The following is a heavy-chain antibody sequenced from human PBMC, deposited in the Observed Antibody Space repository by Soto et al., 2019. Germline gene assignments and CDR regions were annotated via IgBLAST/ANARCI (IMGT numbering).Heavy chain of an antibody. CDR3: AKDYSTVTTDPVSVVLFDY. CDR2: IITSDGRT. J-gene: IGHJ4*02. D-gene: IGHD4-17*01. CDR1: GFTFSSYA. Sequence: EVQLLESGGGLVQPGGSLRLSCAASGFTFSSYAMSWVRQAPGKGLEWVSIITSDGRTYYADSVKGRFTISRDNSKNTVYLQMNSLRAEDTAVYYCAKDYSTVTTDPVSVVLFDYWGQGALVTVSS. V-gene: IGHV3-23*01.